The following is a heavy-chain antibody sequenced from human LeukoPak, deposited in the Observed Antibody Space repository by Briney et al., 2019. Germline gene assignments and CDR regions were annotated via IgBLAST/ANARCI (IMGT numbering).Heavy chain of an antibody. CDR3: ARYYGSGTYALDY. D-gene: IGHD3-10*01. CDR2: INSDGSST. CDR1: GFNFNSYW. J-gene: IGHJ4*02. Sequence: PGGSLRLSCPASGFNFNSYWMHWVRQAPGKGLVWVSRINSDGSSTSYADSVKGRFTISRDNAKNTLYLQMNSLRAEDTAVYYCARYYGSGTYALDYWGQGTLVTVSS. V-gene: IGHV3-74*01.